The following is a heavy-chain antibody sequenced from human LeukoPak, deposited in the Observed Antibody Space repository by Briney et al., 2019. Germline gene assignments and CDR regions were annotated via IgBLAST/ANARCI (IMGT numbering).Heavy chain of an antibody. CDR2: IVVGSGNT. CDR3: AADFYGDYRILDY. J-gene: IGHJ4*02. V-gene: IGHV1-58*01. Sequence: SVKVSCKASGFTFTSSAVQWVRQARGQRLEWIGWIVVGSGNTNYAQKFQERVTITRDMSTSTAYMELSSLRSEDTAVYYCAADFYGDYRILDYWGQGTLVTVSS. CDR1: GFTFTSSA. D-gene: IGHD4-17*01.